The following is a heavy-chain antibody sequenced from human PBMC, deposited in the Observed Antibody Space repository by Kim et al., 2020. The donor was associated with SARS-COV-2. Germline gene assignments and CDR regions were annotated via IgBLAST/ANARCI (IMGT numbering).Heavy chain of an antibody. CDR3: ARGVPVLRFLESTLRSRFGIDAFDI. J-gene: IGHJ3*02. V-gene: IGHV4-34*01. CDR1: GGSFSGYY. D-gene: IGHD3-3*01. Sequence: SETLSLTCAVYGGSFSGYYWSWIRQPPGKGLEWIGEINHSGSTNYNPSLKSRVTISVDTSKNQFSLKLSSVTAADTAVYYCARGVPVLRFLESTLRSRFGIDAFDIWGQGTMVTVSS. CDR2: INHSGST.